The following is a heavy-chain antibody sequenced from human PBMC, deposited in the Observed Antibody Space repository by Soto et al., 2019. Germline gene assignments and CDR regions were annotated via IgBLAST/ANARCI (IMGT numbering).Heavy chain of an antibody. V-gene: IGHV3-30*04. CDR1: GFTFSYYA. CDR3: ARAGGGYLDY. J-gene: IGHJ4*02. Sequence: QVQLEESGGGVVQPGRSLRLSCAASGFTFSYYALHWVRQAPGKGLEWVAYISNDGSQKLYTDSVKGRLSISRGNSKNTLYLEMNSLRAEDTAVYYCARAGGGYLDYWGQGSLVTVSS. D-gene: IGHD6-25*01. CDR2: ISNDGSQK.